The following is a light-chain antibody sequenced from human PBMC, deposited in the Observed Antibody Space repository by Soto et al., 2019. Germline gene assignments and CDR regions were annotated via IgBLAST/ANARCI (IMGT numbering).Light chain of an antibody. CDR3: QQYSRSPLT. J-gene: IGKJ1*01. Sequence: EIVLAQSPGTLSLSPGERATLSCRASQSVSRSYIAWYQQKPGQAPRLLIYGASRRATGIPDRFSGGGSETDFTLTISRLETEDFAVYYCQQYSRSPLTFGQGTKVDIK. CDR2: GAS. CDR1: QSVSRSY. V-gene: IGKV3-20*01.